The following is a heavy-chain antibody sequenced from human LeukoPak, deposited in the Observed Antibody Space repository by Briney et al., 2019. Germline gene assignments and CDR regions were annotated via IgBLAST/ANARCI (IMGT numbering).Heavy chain of an antibody. D-gene: IGHD2-2*01. V-gene: IGHV1-24*01. Sequence: ASVKVSCKVSGYSLTELSMHWVRQAPGKGLEWMGGFDPDDGETPLFAQKFQGRVSLTEDTSTDTAYMELSSLSSEDTAVYYCATGTIYCSSCLDDYWGQGTLVTVSS. CDR2: FDPDDGET. CDR1: GYSLTELS. CDR3: ATGTIYCSSCLDDY. J-gene: IGHJ4*02.